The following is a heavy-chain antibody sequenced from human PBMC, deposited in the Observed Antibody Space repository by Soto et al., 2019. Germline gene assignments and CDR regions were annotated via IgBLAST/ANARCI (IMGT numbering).Heavy chain of an antibody. CDR2: FDPEDGKK. D-gene: IGHD1-1*01. CDR3: ATDGNNGNYWLDP. CDR1: GHTLSELS. J-gene: IGHJ5*02. Sequence: QVQLVQSGAEVKKPGASVKVSCKVSGHTLSELSMNWVRQAPGKGLEWMGGFDPEDGKKSYAQKLQGRVIMTEDTSTETAYLELSSLSSEDTAVYYCATDGNNGNYWLDPWGQGTLVTVSS. V-gene: IGHV1-24*01.